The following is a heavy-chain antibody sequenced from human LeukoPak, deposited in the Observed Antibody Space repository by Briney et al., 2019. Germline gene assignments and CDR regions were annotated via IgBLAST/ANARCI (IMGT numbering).Heavy chain of an antibody. CDR1: GYIFTSYW. J-gene: IGHJ3*02. V-gene: IGHV5-51*01. Sequence: GESLQISCKASGYIFTSYWIGWVRQLPGKGLEWMGIIYPGDSDTRYSPSFQGQVTISADKSISTAYLQWSSLKASDTAMYYCATNGPHPFDIWGQGTMVTVSS. CDR2: IYPGDSDT. D-gene: IGHD4-17*01. CDR3: ATNGPHPFDI.